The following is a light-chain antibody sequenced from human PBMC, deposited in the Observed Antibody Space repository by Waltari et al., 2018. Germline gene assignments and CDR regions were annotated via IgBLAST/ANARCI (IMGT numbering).Light chain of an antibody. CDR3: GTWDSSLSAAV. CDR1: SSTIGDNY. CDR2: ATH. Sequence: QSVLTQPPSVSASPGQQVTISCSGSSSTIGDNYVSWYQQLPGTAPKLLIYATHKRPSGIPARFSGSKSGTSATLGITGLQTGDEADYYCGTWDSSLSAAVFGGGTKLTVL. J-gene: IGLJ2*01. V-gene: IGLV1-51*01.